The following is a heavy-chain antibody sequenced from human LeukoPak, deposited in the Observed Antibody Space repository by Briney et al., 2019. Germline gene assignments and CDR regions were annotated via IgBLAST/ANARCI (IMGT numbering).Heavy chain of an antibody. D-gene: IGHD6-19*01. J-gene: IGHJ4*02. V-gene: IGHV1-69*01. Sequence: GASVKVSCKASGGTFSSYAISWVRQAPGQELEWMGAIIPIFGTANYAQKFQGRVTITADESTSTAYMELSSLRSEDTDVYYCASSSYSSGWYLFDYWGQGTLVTVSS. CDR1: GGTFSSYA. CDR2: IIPIFGTA. CDR3: ASSSYSSGWYLFDY.